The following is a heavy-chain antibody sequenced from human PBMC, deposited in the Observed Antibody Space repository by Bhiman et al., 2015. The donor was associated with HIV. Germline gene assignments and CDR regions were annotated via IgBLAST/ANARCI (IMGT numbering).Heavy chain of an antibody. D-gene: IGHD1-26*01. V-gene: IGHV3-9*01. CDR1: GFTFDDYA. CDR2: ISWNSGSI. Sequence: AASGFTFDDYAIHWVRQVPGKGLEWVSGISWNSGSIGYADSVKGRFTISRDNAKNSLYLQMNSLRAEDTALYYCARGGSYYSYYYYYMDVWGKGTTVTVSS. CDR3: ARGGSYYSYYYYYMDV. J-gene: IGHJ6*03.